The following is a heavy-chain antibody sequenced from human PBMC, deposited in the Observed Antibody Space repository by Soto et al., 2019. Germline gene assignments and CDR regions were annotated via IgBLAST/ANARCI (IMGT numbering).Heavy chain of an antibody. Sequence: QVQLQQWGAGLLKPSETLSLTCAVYGGSFSGYYWSWIRQPPGKGLEWIGGISHGGRTSYDPSLETRVTISLDTSKNQFSLNLSSVTAADTAIYYCARYSGDYLDYWGQGTLVTVSS. CDR2: ISHGGRT. CDR3: ARYSGDYLDY. V-gene: IGHV4-34*02. J-gene: IGHJ4*02. CDR1: GGSFSGYY. D-gene: IGHD2-21*01.